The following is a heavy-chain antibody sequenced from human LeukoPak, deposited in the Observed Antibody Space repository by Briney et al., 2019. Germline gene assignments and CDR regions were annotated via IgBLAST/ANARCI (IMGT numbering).Heavy chain of an antibody. D-gene: IGHD6-19*01. CDR1: GFTFDDYA. Sequence: GRSLRLSCAAPGFTFDDYAMHWVRQAPGKGLECVSGISWNSGSIGYADSAKGRFTISRNNAKNSLYLQMNSLRAEDTALYYCAKDTDPLYSSGWYFDYWGQGTLVTVSS. CDR3: AKDTDPLYSSGWYFDY. CDR2: ISWNSGSI. J-gene: IGHJ4*02. V-gene: IGHV3-9*01.